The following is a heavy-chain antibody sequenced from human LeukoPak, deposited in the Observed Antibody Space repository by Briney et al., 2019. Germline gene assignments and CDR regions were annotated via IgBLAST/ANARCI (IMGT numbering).Heavy chain of an antibody. J-gene: IGHJ4*02. D-gene: IGHD6-13*01. CDR3: AKGTGIAAAGTFGY. Sequence: GGSLRLSCAASGFTVSSNYMSWVRQAPGKGLEWVSVIYSGGSTYYADSVKGRFTISRDNSKNTLYLQMNSLRAEDTAVYYCAKGTGIAAAGTFGYWGQGTLVTVSS. CDR2: IYSGGST. V-gene: IGHV3-53*01. CDR1: GFTVSSNY.